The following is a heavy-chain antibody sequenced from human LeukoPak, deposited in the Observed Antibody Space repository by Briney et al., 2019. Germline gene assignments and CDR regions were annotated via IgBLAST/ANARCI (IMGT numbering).Heavy chain of an antibody. V-gene: IGHV4-31*03. CDR1: GGSISSGGYY. J-gene: IGHJ3*01. Sequence: NPSETLSLTCTVSGGSISSGGYYWSWIRQHPGKGLEWIGYIYYSGSTYYNPSLKSRVTISVDTSKNQFSLKLSSVTAADTAVYYCVTTSRWTHGFDLWGQGTMVTVSS. CDR3: VTTSRWTHGFDL. D-gene: IGHD6-13*01. CDR2: IYYSGST.